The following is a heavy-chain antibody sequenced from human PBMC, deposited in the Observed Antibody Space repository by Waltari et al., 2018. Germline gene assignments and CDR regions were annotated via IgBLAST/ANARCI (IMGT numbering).Heavy chain of an antibody. D-gene: IGHD6-13*01. J-gene: IGHJ4*02. Sequence: EVQLVESGGGLVQPGGSLRLSCAASGFPFTNYWIHWVRQAPGKGLEWGSRISRDGYSRNYADSVKGRFTISRDNTNSTVYLQMNSLRAEDTALYYCTRDTAGYDYWGRGTLVTVS. CDR1: GFPFTNYW. V-gene: IGHV3-74*01. CDR2: ISRDGYSR. CDR3: TRDTAGYDY.